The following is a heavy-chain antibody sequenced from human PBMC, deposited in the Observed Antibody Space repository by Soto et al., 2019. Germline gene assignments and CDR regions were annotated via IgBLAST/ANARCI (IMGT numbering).Heavy chain of an antibody. Sequence: QVQLVQSGAEVKKPGSSVKVSCKASGGTFSSYAISWVRQAPGQGPEWMGGIIPIFGTPKYAQKFQGRVTITADESTRTAYMELNSLSSEETAVDYCARDAHGYPLPPVAFGIWGQGTMVTVSS. J-gene: IGHJ3*02. CDR2: IIPIFGTP. CDR1: GGTFSSYA. CDR3: ARDAHGYPLPPVAFGI. V-gene: IGHV1-69*01. D-gene: IGHD6-13*01.